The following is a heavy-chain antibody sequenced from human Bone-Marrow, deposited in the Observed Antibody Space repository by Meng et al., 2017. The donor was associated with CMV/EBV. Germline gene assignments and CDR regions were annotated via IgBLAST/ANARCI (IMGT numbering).Heavy chain of an antibody. CDR3: TARDSVRGVIKKSY. Sequence: GESLKISCAASGLTFSNAWMSWVRQAPGKGLEWVGRIKSKTDGGTTDYAAPVKGRFTISRDDSKNTLYLQMNSLKTEDTAVYYCTARDSVRGVIKKSYWGQGTLVTVSS. V-gene: IGHV3-15*01. J-gene: IGHJ4*02. CDR1: GLTFSNAW. D-gene: IGHD3-10*01. CDR2: IKSKTDGGTT.